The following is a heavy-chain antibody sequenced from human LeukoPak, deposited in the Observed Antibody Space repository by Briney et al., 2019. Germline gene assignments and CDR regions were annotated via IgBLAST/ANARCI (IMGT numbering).Heavy chain of an antibody. CDR1: GGSISSSSYY. V-gene: IGHV4-39*07. Sequence: PSETLSLTCTVSGGSISSSSYYWGWIRQPPGKGLEWIGSIYYSGSTYYNPSLKSRVTISVDTSKNQFSLKLSSVTAADTAVYYCARGIYGSGSYSPFDPWGQGTLVTVSS. D-gene: IGHD3-10*01. CDR3: ARGIYGSGSYSPFDP. J-gene: IGHJ5*02. CDR2: IYYSGST.